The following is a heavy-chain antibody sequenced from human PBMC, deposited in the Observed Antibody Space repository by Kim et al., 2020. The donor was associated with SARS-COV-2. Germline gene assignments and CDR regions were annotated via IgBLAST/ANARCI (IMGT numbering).Heavy chain of an antibody. D-gene: IGHD3-10*01. CDR2: ISSSSSYI. CDR3: ASAVYYGSGSYYFLDY. CDR1: GFTFSSYS. V-gene: IGHV3-21*01. J-gene: IGHJ4*02. Sequence: GGSLRLSCAASGFTFSSYSMNWVRQAPGKGLEWVSSISSSSSYIYYADSVKGRFTISRDNAKNSLYLQMNSLRAEDTAVYYCASAVYYGSGSYYFLDYWGQGTLVTVSS.